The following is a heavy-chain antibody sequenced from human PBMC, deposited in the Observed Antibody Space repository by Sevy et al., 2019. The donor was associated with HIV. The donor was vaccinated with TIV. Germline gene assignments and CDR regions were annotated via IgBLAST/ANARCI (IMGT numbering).Heavy chain of an antibody. CDR3: VREIWEKYYYGSGRQPYYFDY. V-gene: IGHV3-48*03. J-gene: IGHJ4*02. CDR1: GFTFSSYE. Sequence: GGSLRLSCAASGFTFSSYEMNWVRQAPGKGLEWVSYISSSGSTIYYADSVKGRFTISRDYAKNSLYLQMNSLRAEDTAVYYCVREIWEKYYYGSGRQPYYFDYWGQGTLVTVSS. CDR2: ISSSGSTI. D-gene: IGHD3-10*01.